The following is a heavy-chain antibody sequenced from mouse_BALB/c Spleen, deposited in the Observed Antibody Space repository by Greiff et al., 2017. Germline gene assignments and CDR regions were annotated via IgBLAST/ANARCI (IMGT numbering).Heavy chain of an antibody. CDR3: ERGIYYGNLRWYFDV. J-gene: IGHJ1*01. D-gene: IGHD2-1*01. CDR1: GFTFSSYA. V-gene: IGHV5-6-5*01. CDR2: ISSGGST. Sequence: EVMLVESGGGLVKPGGSLKLSCAASGFTFSSYAMSWVRQTPEKRLEWVASISSGGSTYYPDSVKGRFTISRDNARNILYLQMSSLRSEDTAMYCCERGIYYGNLRWYFDVWGAGTTVTVSA.